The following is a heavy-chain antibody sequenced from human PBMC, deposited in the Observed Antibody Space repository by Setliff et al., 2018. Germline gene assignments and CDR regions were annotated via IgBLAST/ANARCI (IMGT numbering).Heavy chain of an antibody. CDR2: INTITGNP. J-gene: IGHJ6*03. D-gene: IGHD2-21*02. V-gene: IGHV7-4-1*02. CDR1: GYTFSSYA. CDR3: ARASRFGTAIYKGDYYMDV. Sequence: ASVKVSCKASGYTFSSYAMNWVRQAPGQGLEWMGRINTITGNPTYAQGFTGRFVFSLDTSVSTAYLQISSLKPEDTAVYYCARASRFGTAIYKGDYYMDVWGNGTTVTVS.